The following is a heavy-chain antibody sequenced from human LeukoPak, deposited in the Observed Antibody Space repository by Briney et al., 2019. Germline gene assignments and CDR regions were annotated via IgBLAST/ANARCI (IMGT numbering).Heavy chain of an antibody. Sequence: PSETLSLTCAVSGYSISSDYYWGWIRQPPGKGLEWIGYIYYSGSTNYNPSLKSRVTISVDTSKNQFSLKLSSVTAADTAVYYCARAGRERFLEWLPLYYFDYWGQGTLVTVSS. J-gene: IGHJ4*02. CDR1: GYSISSDYY. V-gene: IGHV4-61*01. CDR2: IYYSGST. D-gene: IGHD3-3*01. CDR3: ARAGRERFLEWLPLYYFDY.